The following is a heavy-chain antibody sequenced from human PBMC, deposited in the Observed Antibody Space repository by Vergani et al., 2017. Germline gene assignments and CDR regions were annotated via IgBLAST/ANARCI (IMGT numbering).Heavy chain of an antibody. J-gene: IGHJ6*02. Sequence: EVQLLESGGGLVQPGGSLRLSCAASGFTFSSYAMSWVRQAPGKGLDWVSAISGSGGSTYYADSVKGRFTISRDNSKNTLYLQMNSLRAEDTAVYYCAKVDLGYDSRGYYFYYYGMDVWGQGTTVTVSS. CDR1: GFTFSSYA. CDR3: AKVDLGYDSRGYYFYYYGMDV. CDR2: ISGSGGST. D-gene: IGHD3-22*01. V-gene: IGHV3-23*01.